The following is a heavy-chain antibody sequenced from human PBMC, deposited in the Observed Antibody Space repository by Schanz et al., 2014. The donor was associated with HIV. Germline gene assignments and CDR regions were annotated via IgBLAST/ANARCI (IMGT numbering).Heavy chain of an antibody. D-gene: IGHD5-18*01. J-gene: IGHJ6*02. CDR3: ARDADLNELWPRDYYHYTMDV. CDR1: GYTFDSRD. Sequence: QVQLVQSGAEVKKPGASVRLSCKASGYTFDSRDINWVRQASGQGPEWMGWMSPNTGNTGRAQKFQGRVTMTRNTSISTAYMELSSLRSEDTAVYYCARDADLNELWPRDYYHYTMDVWGQGTLVTVSS. V-gene: IGHV1-8*01. CDR2: MSPNTGNT.